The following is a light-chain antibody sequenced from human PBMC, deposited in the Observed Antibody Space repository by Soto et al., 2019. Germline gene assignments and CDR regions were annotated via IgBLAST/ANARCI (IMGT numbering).Light chain of an antibody. V-gene: IGLV1-40*01. CDR2: GNS. CDR1: RSNIGAGYN. Sequence: QSVLTQPPSVSGAPGQRVTISCTGSRSNIGAGYNVHWYQQLPGTAPKLLIYGNSNRPSGVPYRFSVSKSGTSAALAITGLQAEDEADYYCQTYDSSLSGAVFGGGTKLTVL. J-gene: IGLJ3*02. CDR3: QTYDSSLSGAV.